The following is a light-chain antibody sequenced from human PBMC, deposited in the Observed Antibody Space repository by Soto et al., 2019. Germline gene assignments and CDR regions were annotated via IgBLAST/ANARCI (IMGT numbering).Light chain of an antibody. CDR1: NRDVGGYNY. Sequence: QSALAQPASVSGSPGQSITISCAGTNRDVGGYNYVSWYQQYPGKAPKLIIYKVTYRPSGVSNRFSGSKSGNTASLTISGLQAEDEADYYCSSYSSSSALDVIFGGGTKLTVL. V-gene: IGLV2-14*01. J-gene: IGLJ2*01. CDR2: KVT. CDR3: SSYSSSSALDVI.